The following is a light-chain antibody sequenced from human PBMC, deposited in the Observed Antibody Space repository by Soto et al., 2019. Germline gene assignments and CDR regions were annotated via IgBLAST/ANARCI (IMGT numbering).Light chain of an antibody. Sequence: QSVLTQPASVSGSPGQSITISCTGTSSDVGSYNLVSWFQQYPGKAPKLIIYESVKRPSGISDRFSGSKSGNTASLTIAGLQADDAGDYYCSSYAGRSTLTFGGGTQLTVL. J-gene: IGLJ2*01. V-gene: IGLV2-23*01. CDR3: SSYAGRSTLT. CDR1: SSDVGSYNL. CDR2: ESV.